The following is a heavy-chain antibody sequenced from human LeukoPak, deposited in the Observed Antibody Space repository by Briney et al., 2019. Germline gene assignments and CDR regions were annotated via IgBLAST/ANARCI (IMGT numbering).Heavy chain of an antibody. CDR2: IHPSGML. CDR3: SRGLDSRKLGY. CDR1: GFTFNTFN. Sequence: GSLRLSCAASGFTFNTFNMNWIRQSPGKGLEWIGSIHPSGMLYNNPSLESRVTMSRDTSKNQFSLNLNSVTAADTAVYFCSRGLDSRKLGYWGQGILVTVSS. D-gene: IGHD3-22*01. J-gene: IGHJ4*02. V-gene: IGHV4-4*07.